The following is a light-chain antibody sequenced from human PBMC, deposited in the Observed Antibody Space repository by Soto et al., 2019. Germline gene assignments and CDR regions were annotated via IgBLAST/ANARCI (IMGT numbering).Light chain of an antibody. CDR3: HKSYGSRPFT. Sequence: DIQMTQSPSALSASVGDRVTITCRASQNIDIYLHWYRQKPGKAPELLIFAASSVPSEVPSRFSGSGSGTEFTLAISSLQPEDVAAYYCHKSYGSRPFTFGPGTKVDIK. J-gene: IGKJ3*01. V-gene: IGKV1-39*01. CDR2: AAS. CDR1: QNIDIY.